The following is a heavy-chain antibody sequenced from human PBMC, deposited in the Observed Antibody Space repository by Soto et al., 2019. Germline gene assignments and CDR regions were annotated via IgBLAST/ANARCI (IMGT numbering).Heavy chain of an antibody. D-gene: IGHD2-8*01. CDR1: GYSFTSYW. J-gene: IGHJ6*02. CDR3: AREVSEGGSSTNGVCYPPYYYYGMDV. Sequence: GESLKISCKGSGYSFTSYWIGWVRQMPGKGLEWMGIIYPGDSDTRYSPSFQGQVTISADKSISTAYLQWSSLKASDTAMYYCAREVSEGGSSTNGVCYPPYYYYGMDVWGQGTTVTVSS. V-gene: IGHV5-51*01. CDR2: IYPGDSDT.